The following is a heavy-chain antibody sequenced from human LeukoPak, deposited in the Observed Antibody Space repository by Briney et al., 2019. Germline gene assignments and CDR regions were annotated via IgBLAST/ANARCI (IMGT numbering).Heavy chain of an antibody. CDR1: GFTLSSSG. Sequence: PGGSLRLSCAASGFTLSSSGMHWVRQAPGKGLEWVAAIWGDENHKYYGDSVRGRFTISRDNAKNTLYLQMDSLRVEDTAVYYCARDVGSAPFDYWGQGTLVTVSS. J-gene: IGHJ4*02. D-gene: IGHD6-25*01. CDR3: ARDVGSAPFDY. CDR2: IWGDENHK. V-gene: IGHV3-33*01.